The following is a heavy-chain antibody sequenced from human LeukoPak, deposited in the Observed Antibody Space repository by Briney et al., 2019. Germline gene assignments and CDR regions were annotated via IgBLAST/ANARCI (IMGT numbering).Heavy chain of an antibody. CDR2: SYSGGST. J-gene: IGHJ4*02. D-gene: IGHD5-18*01. CDR3: ARDGDTLVGFDY. V-gene: IGHV3-66*02. CDR1: GFTVSSNY. Sequence: PGGSLRLSCAASGFTVSSNYMSWVRQAPGKGLEWVSVSYSGGSTYYADSVKGRFTISRDNSKNTLYLQMNSLRAEDTAVYYCARDGDTLVGFDYWGQGTLVTVSS.